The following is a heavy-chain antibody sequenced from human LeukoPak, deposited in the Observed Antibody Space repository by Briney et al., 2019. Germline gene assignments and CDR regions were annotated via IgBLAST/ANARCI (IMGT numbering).Heavy chain of an antibody. V-gene: IGHV1-24*01. D-gene: IGHD6-19*01. CDR1: GYTLTELS. CDR3: ARGSSRQWLVFRRAFDI. CDR2: FDPEDGET. Sequence: ASVKVSCKVSGYTLTELSMHWVRQAPGKGLEWMGGFDPEDGETIYAQKFQGRVTMTEDTSTDTAYMELSSLRSEDTAVYYCARGSSRQWLVFRRAFDIWGQGTMVTVSS. J-gene: IGHJ3*02.